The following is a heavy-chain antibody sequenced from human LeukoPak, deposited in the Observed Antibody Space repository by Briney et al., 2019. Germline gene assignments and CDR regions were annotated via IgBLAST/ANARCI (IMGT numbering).Heavy chain of an antibody. CDR2: ISSSSSYI. CDR1: GFTFSSYS. Sequence: GGSLRLSCAASGFTFSSYSMNWVRQAPGKGLEWVSSISSSSSYIYYADSVKGRFTISRDNAKNSLYLQMNSLRAEDTAVYYCARDRFLYYYDSSGYPTYWFDPWGQGTLVTVSS. D-gene: IGHD3-22*01. V-gene: IGHV3-21*01. J-gene: IGHJ5*02. CDR3: ARDRFLYYYDSSGYPTYWFDP.